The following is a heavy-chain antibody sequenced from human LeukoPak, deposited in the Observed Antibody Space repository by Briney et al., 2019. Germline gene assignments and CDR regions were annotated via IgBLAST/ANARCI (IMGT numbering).Heavy chain of an antibody. CDR3: ARPYDSSGYRPGAFDI. Sequence: SETLSLTCTVSGGSISSSSYYWGWIRQPPGKGLEWIGSIYYCGSTYYNPSLKSRVTISVDTSKNQFSLKLSSVTAADTAVYYCARPYDSSGYRPGAFDIWGQGTMVTVSS. J-gene: IGHJ3*02. V-gene: IGHV4-39*01. CDR1: GGSISSSSYY. D-gene: IGHD3-22*01. CDR2: IYYCGST.